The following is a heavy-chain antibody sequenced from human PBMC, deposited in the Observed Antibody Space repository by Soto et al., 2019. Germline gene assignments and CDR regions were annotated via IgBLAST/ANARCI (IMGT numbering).Heavy chain of an antibody. CDR1: GYTFTSYG. D-gene: IGHD2-2*02. CDR2: ISAYNGNT. J-gene: IGHJ6*02. CDR3: ARVKGPYCSSTSCYTLRGMDV. Sequence: QVRLVQSGAEVKKPGASVKVSCKASGYTFTSYGISWVRQAPGQGLEWMGWISAYNGNTNYAQKLQGRVTMTTDTSTSTAYMELRSLRSDDTAVYYCARVKGPYCSSTSCYTLRGMDVWGQGTTVTVSS. V-gene: IGHV1-18*04.